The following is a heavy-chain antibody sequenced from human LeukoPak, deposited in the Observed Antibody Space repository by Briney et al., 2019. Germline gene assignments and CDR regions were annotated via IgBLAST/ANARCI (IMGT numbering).Heavy chain of an antibody. CDR2: IRYDGSNK. CDR1: GFTFSSYG. D-gene: IGHD3-3*01. J-gene: IGHJ4*02. Sequence: PGGSLRLSCAASGFTFSSYGMHWVRQAPGKGLGWVAFIRYDGSNKYYADSVKGRFTISRDNSKNTLYLQMNSLRAEDTAVYYCAKGPPYYDFWSGYYTEYFDYWGQGTLVTVSS. V-gene: IGHV3-30*02. CDR3: AKGPPYYDFWSGYYTEYFDY.